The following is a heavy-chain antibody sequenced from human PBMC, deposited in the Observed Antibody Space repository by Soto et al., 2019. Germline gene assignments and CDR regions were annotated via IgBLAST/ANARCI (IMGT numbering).Heavy chain of an antibody. CDR3: AKERGRNRNFAMDV. V-gene: IGHV3-30*18. D-gene: IGHD3-16*01. CDR2: ISYDGSFV. Sequence: GGSLRLSCVVSGLTFSDYGFHWVRQAPGKGLDWVAAISYDGSFVYYADSVRGRFTISRDNSRNTLDLQMNTLRHEDTVVYYCAKERGRNRNFAMDVWGQGTSVTVSS. J-gene: IGHJ6*02. CDR1: GLTFSDYG.